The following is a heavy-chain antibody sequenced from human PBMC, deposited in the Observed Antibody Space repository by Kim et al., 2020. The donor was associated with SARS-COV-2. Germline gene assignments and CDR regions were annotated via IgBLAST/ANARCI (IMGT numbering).Heavy chain of an antibody. CDR3: ARASIAAAGRPYYYYGMDV. V-gene: IGHV3-30-3*01. Sequence: GGSLRLSCAASGFTFSSYAMHWVRQAPGKGLEWVAVISYDGSNKYYADSVKGRFTISRDNSKNTLYLQMNSLRAEDTAVYYCARASIAAAGRPYYYYGMDVWGQGTTVTVSS. J-gene: IGHJ6*02. D-gene: IGHD6-13*01. CDR1: GFTFSSYA. CDR2: ISYDGSNK.